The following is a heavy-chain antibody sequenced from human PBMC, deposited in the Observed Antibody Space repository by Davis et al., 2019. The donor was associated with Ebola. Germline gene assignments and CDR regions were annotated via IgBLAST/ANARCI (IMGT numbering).Heavy chain of an antibody. V-gene: IGHV4-34*01. CDR3: ASGPYGDYFDY. CDR2: INHSGST. CDR1: GGSFSGYY. Sequence: SETLSLTCAVYGGSFSGYYWSCIRQLPGKGLEWIGEINHSGSTNYNPSLKSRVTISVDTSKNQFSLKLTSVTAADTAVYYCASGPYGDYFDYWGQGTLVIVSS. J-gene: IGHJ4*02. D-gene: IGHD4-17*01.